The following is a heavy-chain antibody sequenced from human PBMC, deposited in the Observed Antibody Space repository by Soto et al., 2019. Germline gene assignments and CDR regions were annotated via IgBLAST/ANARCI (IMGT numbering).Heavy chain of an antibody. Sequence: EVQLLESGGGLVQPGGSLRLSCAGSGFTFINFAMNWVPQAPGKGLEWVSTISGGGDAAFFADSVRGRFTISRDNSKDTVTLQMNSLGVDDTAVYYCARKVPGSTSRPDYWYFDLWGRGTLVTVSS. J-gene: IGHJ2*01. CDR3: ARKVPGSTSRPDYWYFDL. CDR2: ISGGGDAA. CDR1: GFTFINFA. D-gene: IGHD3-10*01. V-gene: IGHV3-23*01.